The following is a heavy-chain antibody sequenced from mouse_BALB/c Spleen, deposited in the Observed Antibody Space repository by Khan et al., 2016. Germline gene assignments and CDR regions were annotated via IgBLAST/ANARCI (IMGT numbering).Heavy chain of an antibody. Sequence: EVQLQESGPDLVKPSQSLSLTCTVTGYSITSGYSWHWIRRFPGNKLEWMGYIHYSGSTNYNPSLKSRISITRDTSKNQFFLQLNSVTTEDTATYYCARPYGNFDYWGQGTTLTVSS. CDR2: IHYSGST. J-gene: IGHJ2*01. CDR3: ARPYGNFDY. CDR1: GYSITSGYS. V-gene: IGHV3-1*02. D-gene: IGHD2-10*02.